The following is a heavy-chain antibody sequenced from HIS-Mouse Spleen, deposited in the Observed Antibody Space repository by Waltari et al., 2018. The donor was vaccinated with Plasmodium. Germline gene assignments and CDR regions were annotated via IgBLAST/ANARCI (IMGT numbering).Heavy chain of an antibody. CDR1: GGSISSSSYY. V-gene: IGHV4-39*01. Sequence: QLQLQESGPGLVKPSETLSLTCTVSGGSISSSSYYCGWIRQPPGKGLEWIGSIYYSGSTYYNPSLKSRVTISVDTSKNQFSLKLSSVTAADTAVYYCARRGGSYYYFDYWGQGTLVTVSS. D-gene: IGHD1-26*01. CDR2: IYYSGST. J-gene: IGHJ4*02. CDR3: ARRGGSYYYFDY.